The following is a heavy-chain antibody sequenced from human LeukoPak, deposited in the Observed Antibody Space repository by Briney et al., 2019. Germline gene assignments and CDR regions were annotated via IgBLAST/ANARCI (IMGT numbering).Heavy chain of an antibody. Sequence: RASETLSLTCTVSGYSISSGYYWGWIRQPPGKGLEWIGSIYHSGSTYYNPSLKSRVTISVDTSKNQFSLKLSSVTAADTAVYYCARGSPEYYYDSSGWYFDYWGQGTLATVSS. V-gene: IGHV4-38-2*02. J-gene: IGHJ4*02. CDR2: IYHSGST. CDR3: ARGSPEYYYDSSGWYFDY. D-gene: IGHD3-22*01. CDR1: GYSISSGYY.